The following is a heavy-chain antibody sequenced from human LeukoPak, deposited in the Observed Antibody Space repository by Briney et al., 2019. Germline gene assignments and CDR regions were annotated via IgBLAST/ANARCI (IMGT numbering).Heavy chain of an antibody. D-gene: IGHD3-16*01. CDR1: GVTVSNNR. J-gene: IGHJ4*02. CDR3: ARDRPVTPLGY. CDR2: IYSGGST. Sequence: PGGSLRLSCAASGVTVSNNRMTWVRQPPGKGLEWVSVIYSGGSTYYADSVKGRFTISRDNSKNTVYLQMNSLRAEDTAVYYCARDRPVTPLGYWGQGTLVTVSS. V-gene: IGHV3-53*01.